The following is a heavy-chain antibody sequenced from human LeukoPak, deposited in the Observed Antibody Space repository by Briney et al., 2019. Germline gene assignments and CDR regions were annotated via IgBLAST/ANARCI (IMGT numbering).Heavy chain of an antibody. CDR1: GYRFTSYS. D-gene: IGHD2-15*01. V-gene: IGHV5-51*01. CDR2: IYPSDSDT. Sequence: RQISFEGSGYRFTSYSIAWARQMPGKGLEWMGIIYPSDSDTTYSPSFQGQVTISADQSISTAYLQWSSLKASDTAVYYCARRSCSGATCYQLDYWGQGTLVTVSP. CDR3: ARRSCSGATCYQLDY. J-gene: IGHJ4*02.